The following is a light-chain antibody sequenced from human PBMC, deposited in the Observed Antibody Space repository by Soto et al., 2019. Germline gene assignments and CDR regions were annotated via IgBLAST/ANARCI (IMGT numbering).Light chain of an antibody. J-gene: IGKJ3*01. V-gene: IGKV1-39*01. CDR3: QQSYSTPT. Sequence: DIQMTQSPSSLSASVGDRVTITCRGSESIRSYLNWYQQKLGKAPKLLIYAASSLKSGVPSRFSGRGSGEDFTLTSSSLQPEDSATYYYQQSYSTPTFGPGTKVDIK. CDR2: AAS. CDR1: ESIRSY.